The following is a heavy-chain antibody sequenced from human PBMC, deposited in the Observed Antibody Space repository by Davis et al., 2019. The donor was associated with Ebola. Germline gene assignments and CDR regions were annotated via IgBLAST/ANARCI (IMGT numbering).Heavy chain of an antibody. CDR2: IRPDGCAE. J-gene: IGHJ5*02. D-gene: IGHD3-22*01. CDR1: GFTFSNYW. Sequence: GESLKISCAASGFTFSNYWMSWVRQAPGKGLEWVANIRPDGCAELYVDSLRGRITISRDNAKNSLFLQMNSLRAEDTAVDYCARVPARYYDSSGYYSHWFDPWGQGTLVTVSS. CDR3: ARVPARYYDSSGYYSHWFDP. V-gene: IGHV3-7*01.